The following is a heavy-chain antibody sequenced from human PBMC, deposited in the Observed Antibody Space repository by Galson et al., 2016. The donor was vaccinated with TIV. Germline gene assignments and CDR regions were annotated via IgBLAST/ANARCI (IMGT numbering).Heavy chain of an antibody. D-gene: IGHD7-27*01. J-gene: IGHJ4*02. Sequence: GQGLEWMGWINADSGGTIYAQKFQGRVAMTRDTSINTAYLELSGMKSDDTAVYYCARVNWARAFDYWGQGALVTVSS. CDR2: INADSGGT. V-gene: IGHV1-2*02. CDR3: ARVNWARAFDY.